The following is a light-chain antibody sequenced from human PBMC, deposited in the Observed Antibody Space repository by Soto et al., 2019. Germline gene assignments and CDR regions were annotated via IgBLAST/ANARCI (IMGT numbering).Light chain of an antibody. V-gene: IGKV1-27*01. CDR3: QNLDSAAFT. Sequence: DIQMTQSPSSLSASVGDRVTITCRASQGISNYLAWYQQRPGKVPKLLIYAASTLLSGVPSRFSGSGSGTDFTLTISSLLPEDVATYYCQNLDSAAFTFGPGTKVDIQ. J-gene: IGKJ3*01. CDR1: QGISNY. CDR2: AAS.